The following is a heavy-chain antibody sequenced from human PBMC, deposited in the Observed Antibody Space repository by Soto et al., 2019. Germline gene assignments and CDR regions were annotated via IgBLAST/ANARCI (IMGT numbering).Heavy chain of an antibody. CDR1: GFTFSSYA. J-gene: IGHJ5*01. CDR2: ISGSGATT. Sequence: EVQLLESGGGFIQSGGSLRLSCAASGFTFSSYAMSWVRQAPGKRLEWLSLISGSGATTYYADSVKGRFMVSRDKSKNTVYLQMNSLRADDTALYYCTKSSVHCSGGSCFDFWVQGTLVTVSS. CDR3: TKSSVHCSGGSCFDF. D-gene: IGHD2-15*01. V-gene: IGHV3-23*01.